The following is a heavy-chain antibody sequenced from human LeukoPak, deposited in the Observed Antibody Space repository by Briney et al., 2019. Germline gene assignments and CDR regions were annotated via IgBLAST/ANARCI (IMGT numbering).Heavy chain of an antibody. CDR3: ARQRGYTVRGEFDP. Sequence: SETLSLTCTVSGGSISSYYWSWIRQPPGKGLEWIGYIYYSGSTNYNPSLKSRVTISVDTSKNQFSLKLSSVTAADTAVYYCARQRGYTVRGEFDPWGQGTLVTVSS. D-gene: IGHD3-10*01. CDR2: IYYSGST. V-gene: IGHV4-59*08. J-gene: IGHJ5*02. CDR1: GGSISSYY.